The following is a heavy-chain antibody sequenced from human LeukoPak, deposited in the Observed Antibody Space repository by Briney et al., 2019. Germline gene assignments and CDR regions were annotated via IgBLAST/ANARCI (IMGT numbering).Heavy chain of an antibody. V-gene: IGHV3-7*05. CDR2: IKHDGSEK. CDR3: AKEPEG. Sequence: GGSLRLSCAASGFTLSIYWMSWVRQAPGKGLEWVANIKHDGSEKYYVDSVKGRFTISRDDSKNTVYLQMNSLRAEDTAVYYCAKEPEGWGQGTLVTVSS. CDR1: GFTLSIYW. J-gene: IGHJ4*02.